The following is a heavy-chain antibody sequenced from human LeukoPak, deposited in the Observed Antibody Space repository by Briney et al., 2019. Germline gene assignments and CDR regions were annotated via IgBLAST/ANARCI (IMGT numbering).Heavy chain of an antibody. V-gene: IGHV4-39*07. CDR3: ASLPYYDILTGYYPSRDY. CDR1: GGSISSSSYY. J-gene: IGHJ4*02. D-gene: IGHD3-9*01. CDR2: IYYSGST. Sequence: PSETLSLTCTVSGGSISSSSYYWGWIRQPPGKGLEWIGSIYYSGSTYYNPSLKSRVTISVDTSKNQFSLKLSSVTAADTAVYYCASLPYYDILTGYYPSRDYWGQGTLVTVSS.